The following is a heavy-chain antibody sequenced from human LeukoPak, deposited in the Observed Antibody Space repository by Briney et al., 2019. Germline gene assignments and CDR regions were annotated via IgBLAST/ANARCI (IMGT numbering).Heavy chain of an antibody. D-gene: IGHD4-17*01. CDR3: AKGRGTTVTAAANY. V-gene: IGHV3-74*01. CDR1: GFTFSNYW. Sequence: GGSLRLSCAASGFTFSNYWMHWVRQAPGKGLVWVSRIDTDGITTTYADSVKGRFTISRDNAKNTLFLQFNSLRADDTAVYYCAKGRGTTVTAAANYWGQGTLVTVSS. CDR2: IDTDGITT. J-gene: IGHJ4*02.